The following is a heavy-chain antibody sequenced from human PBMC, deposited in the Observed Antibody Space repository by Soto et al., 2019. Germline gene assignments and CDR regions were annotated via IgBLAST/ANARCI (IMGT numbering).Heavy chain of an antibody. CDR2: IGGSGGNT. CDR3: AKDWDYYDNNNYYPSFHY. Sequence: GGSLRLSCAASGFTFSNYAMSWVRQAPGKGLEWVSGIGGSGGNTYYADSVKGRFTISRDNSRNTLFLQMNSLRAEDTAVYYCAKDWDYYDNNNYYPSFHYWGQGTLVTVSS. D-gene: IGHD3-22*01. CDR1: GFTFSNYA. J-gene: IGHJ4*02. V-gene: IGHV3-23*01.